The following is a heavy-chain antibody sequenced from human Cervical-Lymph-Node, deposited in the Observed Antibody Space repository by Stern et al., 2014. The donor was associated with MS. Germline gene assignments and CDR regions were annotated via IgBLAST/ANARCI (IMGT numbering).Heavy chain of an antibody. CDR1: EYTHNNYL. J-gene: IGHJ6*02. V-gene: IGHV1-46*02. D-gene: IGHD2-15*01. Sequence: QVQLGQSGSEVKKPGASVNVSCKASEYTHNNYLIHWVRQAPGQRPDWMGGINPSGATNYAQKVQDRVTMTTDASTSTFYMELSRLRSEDTAVYYCAVRYCSGGRCYSVPDVWGQGTTVIVSS. CDR3: AVRYCSGGRCYSVPDV. CDR2: INPSGAT.